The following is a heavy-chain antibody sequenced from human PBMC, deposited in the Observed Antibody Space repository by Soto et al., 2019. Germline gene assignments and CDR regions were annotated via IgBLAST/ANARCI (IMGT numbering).Heavy chain of an antibody. Sequence: PSETLSLTCAVSGYSITGGYYWRWIRQAPGKGLEWIGNIRHSGSTYYNPSLKSRVAISIDTSKNHFSLNLSSVTAADTAVYYCARGTGDVGYYFDYWGPETLLVTVSS. V-gene: IGHV4-38-2*01. D-gene: IGHD7-27*01. CDR2: IRHSGST. CDR1: GYSITGGYY. J-gene: IGHJ4*03. CDR3: ARGTGDVGYYFDY.